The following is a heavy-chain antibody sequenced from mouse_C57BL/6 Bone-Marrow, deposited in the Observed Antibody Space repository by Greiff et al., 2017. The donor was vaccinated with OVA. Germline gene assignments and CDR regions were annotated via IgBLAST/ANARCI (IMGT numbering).Heavy chain of an antibody. CDR1: GFTFSDYG. V-gene: IGHV5-17*01. CDR2: ISRGSSTI. CDR3: ARYSNYVWFAY. D-gene: IGHD2-5*01. J-gene: IGHJ3*01. Sequence: EVKLVESGGGLVKPGGSLKLSCAASGFTFSDYGMHWVRQAPEKGLEWVAYISRGSSTIYYADTVKGRFTISRDNAKNTLFLQMTSLRSEDTAMYYCARYSNYVWFAYWGQGTLVTVSA.